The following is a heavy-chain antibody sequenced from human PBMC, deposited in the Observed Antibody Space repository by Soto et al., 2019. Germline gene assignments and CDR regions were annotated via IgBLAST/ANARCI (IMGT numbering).Heavy chain of an antibody. Sequence: ASVKVSCKASGYSFTDYYMHWIRQAPGQGLEWMGWIAPHRDGTEFAQKFQGRITLTGDTSTSTAYMELKGLTSTDTAVYFCARGPYGDNAFDIWGQGTVVTVSS. J-gene: IGHJ3*02. CDR3: ARGPYGDNAFDI. CDR2: IAPHRDGT. D-gene: IGHD4-17*01. V-gene: IGHV1-2*02. CDR1: GYSFTDYY.